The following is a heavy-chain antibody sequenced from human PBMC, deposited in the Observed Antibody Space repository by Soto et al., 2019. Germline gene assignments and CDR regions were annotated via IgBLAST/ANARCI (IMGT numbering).Heavy chain of an antibody. D-gene: IGHD2-15*01. CDR2: ISAYNGNT. CDR3: AISLEGYCSGGSCYSSRYYFDY. CDR1: GYTFTSYG. Sequence: ASVKVSCKASGYTFTSYGISWVRQAPGQGLEWMGWISAYNGNTNYAQKLQGRVTMTTDTSTSTAYMELRSLRSDDTAVYYCAISLEGYCSGGSCYSSRYYFDYWGQGTLVTVSS. J-gene: IGHJ4*02. V-gene: IGHV1-18*01.